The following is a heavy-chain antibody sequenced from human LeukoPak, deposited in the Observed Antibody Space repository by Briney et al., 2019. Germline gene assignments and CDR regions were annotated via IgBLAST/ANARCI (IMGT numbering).Heavy chain of an antibody. D-gene: IGHD3-10*01. CDR3: ARVPIAYYGSGTVDY. J-gene: IGHJ4*02. V-gene: IGHV1-2*02. Sequence: ASVKVSCKASGYTFTGYYMHWVRQAPGQGLEWMGWINPNSGGTNYAQKFQGGVTMTRDTSISTAYMELSRLRSDDTAVYYCARVPIAYYGSGTVDYWGQGTLVTVSS. CDR1: GYTFTGYY. CDR2: INPNSGGT.